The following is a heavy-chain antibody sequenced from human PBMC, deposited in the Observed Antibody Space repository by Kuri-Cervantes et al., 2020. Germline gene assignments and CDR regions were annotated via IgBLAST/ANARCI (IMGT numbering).Heavy chain of an antibody. D-gene: IGHD3-10*01. CDR3: ARLGLNMVRGVILYFQH. V-gene: IGHV1-58*02. Sequence: SVKVSCKASGFTFTSSAMQWVRQARGQRLEWIGWIVVGSGNTNYAQKFQERVTITRDMSTSTAYMELSRLRSNDTAVYYCARLGLNMVRGVILYFQHWGQGTLVTVSS. CDR2: IVVGSGNT. CDR1: GFTFTSSA. J-gene: IGHJ1*01.